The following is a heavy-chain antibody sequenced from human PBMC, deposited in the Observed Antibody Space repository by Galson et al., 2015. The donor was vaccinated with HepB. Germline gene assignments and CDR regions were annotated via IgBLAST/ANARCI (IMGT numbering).Heavy chain of an antibody. CDR1: GCRVHVYA. J-gene: IGHJ4*02. V-gene: IGHV3-23*01. D-gene: IGHD6-13*01. CDR2: CTGAGGNT. Sequence: PLRLSGAASGCRVHVYALRGVGQAPGEGLEWGSTCTGAGGNTYHADAAKGRVAISKDMSKNTLYLQMNSRRVGDTAVYYCAKDGIASAGPPYDLHYRGQGTLVTVSS. CDR3: AKDGIASAGPPYDLHY.